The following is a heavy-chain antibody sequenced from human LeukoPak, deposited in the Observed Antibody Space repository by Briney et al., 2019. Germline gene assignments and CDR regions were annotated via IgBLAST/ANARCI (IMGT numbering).Heavy chain of an antibody. D-gene: IGHD3-16*01. CDR1: GGTFSSYA. V-gene: IGHV1-69*13. CDR3: ARHEGGRFDP. Sequence: SVKVSCKASGGTFSSYAISWVRQAPGQGLEWMGGIIPIFCTANYAQKFQGRVTITADESTITAYMELSSLRSGDTAVYYCARHEGGRFDPWGQGTLVTVSS. CDR2: IIPIFCTA. J-gene: IGHJ5*02.